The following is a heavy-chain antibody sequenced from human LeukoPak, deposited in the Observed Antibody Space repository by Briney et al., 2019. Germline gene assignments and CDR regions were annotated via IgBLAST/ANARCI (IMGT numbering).Heavy chain of an antibody. V-gene: IGHV1-46*01. Sequence: ASVKVSSKASGYTFTSYYMHWVRQAPGQGLEWMGIINPSGGSTSYAQKFQGRVTMTRDTSTSTVYMELSSLRSEDTAVYYCARESGPGSYFTSGVDPWGQGTLVTVSS. CDR1: GYTFTSYY. J-gene: IGHJ5*02. CDR3: ARESGPGSYFTSGVDP. D-gene: IGHD1-26*01. CDR2: INPSGGST.